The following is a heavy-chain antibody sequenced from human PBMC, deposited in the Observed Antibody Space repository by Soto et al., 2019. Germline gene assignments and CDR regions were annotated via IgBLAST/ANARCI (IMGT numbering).Heavy chain of an antibody. J-gene: IGHJ4*02. CDR1: GGTFSSYA. V-gene: IGHV1-69*12. CDR2: IIPIFCTA. Sequence: QVQLVQSGAEVKKPGSSVKVSCKASGGTFSSYAISWVRQAPGQGLEWMGGIIPIFCTADYAQKFQGRVTISADESTRTAYKELSSLRSEDTAVYYCASHYDSSGYYYRGLDYWGQGTLVTVSS. D-gene: IGHD3-22*01. CDR3: ASHYDSSGYYYRGLDY.